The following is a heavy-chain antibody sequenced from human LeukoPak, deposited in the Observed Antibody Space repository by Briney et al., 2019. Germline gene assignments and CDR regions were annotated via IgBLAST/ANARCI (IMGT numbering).Heavy chain of an antibody. CDR3: AYAVGDYDSFDY. CDR1: GYSFTSYW. D-gene: IGHD3-22*01. V-gene: IGHV5-10-1*01. CDR2: IDPSDSYT. J-gene: IGHJ4*02. Sequence: PGGSLRPSCKGSGYSFTSYWITWVRQMPGRGLEWMGTIDPSDSYTNYGPSFQGHVTISADKSISTAYLQWSSLKASDTAMYYCAYAVGDYDSFDYWGQGTLVTVSS.